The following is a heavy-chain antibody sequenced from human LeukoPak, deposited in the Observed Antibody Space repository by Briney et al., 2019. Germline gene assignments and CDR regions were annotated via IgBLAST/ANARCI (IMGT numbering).Heavy chain of an antibody. CDR2: IYYSGST. D-gene: IGHD6-13*01. CDR1: GGSISSYY. CDR3: ARHVRIAAAGPFDY. J-gene: IGHJ4*02. V-gene: IGHV4-59*08. Sequence: LLETLSLTCTVSGGSISSYYWSWIRQPPGKGLEWIGYIYYSGSTNYNPSLKSRVTISVDTSKNQFSLKLSSVTAADTAVYYCARHVRIAAAGPFDYWGQGTLVTVSS.